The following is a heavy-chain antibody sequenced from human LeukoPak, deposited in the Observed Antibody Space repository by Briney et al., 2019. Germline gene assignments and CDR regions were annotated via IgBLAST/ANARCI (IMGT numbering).Heavy chain of an antibody. CDR1: GFTFSSYS. V-gene: IGHV3-21*01. D-gene: IGHD1-26*01. J-gene: IGHJ4*02. CDR2: ISSSSSYI. CDR3: ARDGGSSTAPPTYFDY. Sequence: AGGSLRLSCAASGFTFSSYSMNWVRQAPGKGLEWVSSISSSSSYIYYADSVKGRFTISRDNAKNSLYLQMNSLRAEDTAVYYCARDGGSSTAPPTYFDYWGQGTLVTVSS.